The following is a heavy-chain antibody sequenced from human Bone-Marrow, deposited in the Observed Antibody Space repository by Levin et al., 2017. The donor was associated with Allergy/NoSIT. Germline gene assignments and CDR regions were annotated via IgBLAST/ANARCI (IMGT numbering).Heavy chain of an antibody. V-gene: IGHV3-23*01. CDR2: ISGSGDST. CDR3: ARDRVVVVGLFQS. D-gene: IGHD2-15*01. Sequence: GESLKISCAASGFHFTTHAMSWVRQAPGQGLEWVSAISGSGDSTFYSESVKGRFNISRDNSKNTFSLQMNNLRAEDTGIYYCARDRVVVVGLFQSWGQGTQVTVSS. CDR1: GFHFTTHA. J-gene: IGHJ5*02.